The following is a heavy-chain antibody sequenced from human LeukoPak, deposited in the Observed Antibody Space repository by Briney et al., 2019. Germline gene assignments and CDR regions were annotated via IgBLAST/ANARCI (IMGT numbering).Heavy chain of an antibody. J-gene: IGHJ4*02. D-gene: IGHD3-10*01. Sequence: HGESLKISCKGSGYSFSTYWIAWVRQMPGKGLEWMGIIYPGDSDTRYSPSFQGQVTISADKSISTAYLQWSSLKASDTAVYYCARHFYGSGDPDYWGQGTLVTVSS. V-gene: IGHV5-51*01. CDR3: ARHFYGSGDPDY. CDR2: IYPGDSDT. CDR1: GYSFSTYW.